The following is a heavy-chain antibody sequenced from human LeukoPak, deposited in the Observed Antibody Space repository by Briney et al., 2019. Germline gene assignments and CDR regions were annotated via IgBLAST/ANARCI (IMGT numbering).Heavy chain of an antibody. J-gene: IGHJ4*02. Sequence: PSETLSLTCTVSGGFVSSGSYYWSWIRQPPGKGLEWIGYIYYSGSTNYNPSLKSRVTISVDTSKNQFSLKLSSVTAADTAVYYCARHNPRNGYNFVFDYWGQGTLVTVSS. CDR2: IYYSGST. D-gene: IGHD5-24*01. CDR1: GGFVSSGSYY. CDR3: ARHNPRNGYNFVFDY. V-gene: IGHV4-61*01.